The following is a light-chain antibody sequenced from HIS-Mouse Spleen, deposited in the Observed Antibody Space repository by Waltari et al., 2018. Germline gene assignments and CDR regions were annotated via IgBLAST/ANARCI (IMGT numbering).Light chain of an antibody. CDR1: SSDVGGYNY. CDR3: SSYTSSSTEV. Sequence: QSALTQPRSVSGSPGQSVTISCTGTSSDVGGYNYVSWYQQHPGKAPKPMIYDVSNRPSGVSNRFSGSKSGNTASLTISGLQAEDEADYYCSSYTSSSTEVFGGGTKLTVL. V-gene: IGLV2-14*03. J-gene: IGLJ2*01. CDR2: DVS.